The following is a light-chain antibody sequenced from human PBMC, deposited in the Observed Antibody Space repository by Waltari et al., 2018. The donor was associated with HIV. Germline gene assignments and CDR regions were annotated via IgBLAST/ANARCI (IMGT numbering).Light chain of an antibody. V-gene: IGLV3-10*01. CDR1: ALPKKF. J-gene: IGLJ3*02. CDR2: EDT. Sequence: SYELTQPPSVSVSPGQPARISCSGDALPKKFAYWYQQKSGQAPVLVIYEDTKRPSGIPERFSASSSGTMATLTVSGAQVEDEADYYCYSTDTSGNHWVFGGGTRLTVL. CDR3: YSTDTSGNHWV.